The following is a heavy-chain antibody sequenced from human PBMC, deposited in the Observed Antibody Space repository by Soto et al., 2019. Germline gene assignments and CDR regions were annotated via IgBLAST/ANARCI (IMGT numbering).Heavy chain of an antibody. Sequence: QAQLVQSGAEVRKPGASVKVSCKASGYTFYRHSISWVRQAPGQGLEWMGRINADYGNTQYAQKFRGRDTMTTDTSTTTVYMELTNLRSDDTAVYYCARCIQGDYYYGMDVWGQGTTVTVSS. V-gene: IGHV1-18*01. CDR1: GYTFYRHS. D-gene: IGHD5-18*01. CDR2: INADYGNT. J-gene: IGHJ6*02. CDR3: ARCIQGDYYYGMDV.